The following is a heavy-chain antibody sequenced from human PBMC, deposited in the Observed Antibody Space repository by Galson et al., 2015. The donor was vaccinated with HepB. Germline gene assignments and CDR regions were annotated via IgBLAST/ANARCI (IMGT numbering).Heavy chain of an antibody. CDR2: INPNSGGT. CDR3: ARGDIVVVPAAMVYYYYGMDV. Sequence: SVKVSCKASGYTFTGYYMHWVRQAPGQGLEWMGWINPNSGGTNYAQKFQGRVTMTRDTSISTAYMELSRLRSDDTAVYYCARGDIVVVPAAMVYYYYGMDVWGQGTTVTVSS. J-gene: IGHJ6*02. CDR1: GYTFTGYY. V-gene: IGHV1-2*02. D-gene: IGHD2-2*01.